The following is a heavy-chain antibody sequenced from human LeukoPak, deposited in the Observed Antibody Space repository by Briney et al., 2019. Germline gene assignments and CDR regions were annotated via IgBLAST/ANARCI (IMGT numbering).Heavy chain of an antibody. D-gene: IGHD3-22*01. CDR1: GFTFSSYW. CDR2: IKQDGSEK. Sequence: HPGGSLRLSCAASGFTFSSYWMSWVRQAPGKGLEWVANIKQDGSEKYYVDSVKGRFTISRDNAKNSLYLQMNSLRAEDTAVYYCAKDSTAYYYDSSGYSDYWGQGTLVTVSS. J-gene: IGHJ4*02. V-gene: IGHV3-7*03. CDR3: AKDSTAYYYDSSGYSDY.